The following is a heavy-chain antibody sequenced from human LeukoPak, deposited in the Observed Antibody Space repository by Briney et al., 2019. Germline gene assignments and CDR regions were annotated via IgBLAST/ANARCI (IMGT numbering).Heavy chain of an antibody. Sequence: PGGSPGLSCAASGFTVSDNYMSWVRQAPGRGLEWVSLIYSDGVTYYGDSVKGRFTISRDNSKNTLYLQMNSLTPEDTAVYYCARDGAGTQTWVEFDSWGQVTLLTVS. CDR2: IYSDGVT. CDR3: ARDGAGTQTWVEFDS. V-gene: IGHV3-66*02. D-gene: IGHD3-10*01. CDR1: GFTVSDNY. J-gene: IGHJ5*01.